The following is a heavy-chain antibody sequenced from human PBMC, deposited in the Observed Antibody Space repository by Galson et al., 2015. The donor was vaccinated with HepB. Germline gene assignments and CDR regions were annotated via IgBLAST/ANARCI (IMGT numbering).Heavy chain of an antibody. Sequence: SLRLSCAASGFTFSSYGMHWVRQAPGKGLEWVAVIWYDGSNKYYADSVKGRFTISRDNSKNTLYLQMNSLRAEDTAVYYCARDGNPPDVGYDRTWYFDYWGQGTLVTVSS. CDR1: GFTFSSYG. CDR3: ARDGNPPDVGYDRTWYFDY. V-gene: IGHV3-33*08. D-gene: IGHD5-12*01. CDR2: IWYDGSNK. J-gene: IGHJ4*02.